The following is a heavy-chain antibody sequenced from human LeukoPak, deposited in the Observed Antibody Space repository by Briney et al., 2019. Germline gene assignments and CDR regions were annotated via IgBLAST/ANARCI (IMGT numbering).Heavy chain of an antibody. D-gene: IGHD5-12*01. V-gene: IGHV4-39*01. CDR2: IYYSGST. CDR1: GGYISSSSYY. CDR3: ARQERFIVATTGELGY. Sequence: SETLSLTCTASGGYISSSSYYWGWIRQPPGKGLEWIGSIYYSGSTYYNPSLKSRVTISVDTSKNQFSLKLSSVTAADTAVYYCARQERFIVATTGELGYWGQGTLVTVSS. J-gene: IGHJ4*02.